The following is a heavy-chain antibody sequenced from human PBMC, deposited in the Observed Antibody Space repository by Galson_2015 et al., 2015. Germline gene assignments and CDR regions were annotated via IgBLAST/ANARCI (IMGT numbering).Heavy chain of an antibody. CDR2: IIPIFGTA. CDR1: GGTFSSYA. V-gene: IGHV1-69*13. D-gene: IGHD3-22*01. J-gene: IGHJ3*02. CDR3: ARRDVGVTYYDSTAVGLFDI. Sequence: SVKVSCKASGGTFSSYAISWVRQAPGQGLEWMGGIIPIFGTANYAQKFQGRVTITADESTSTAYMELSSLRSEDTAVYYCARRDVGVTYYDSTAVGLFDIWGQGTRVTVSS.